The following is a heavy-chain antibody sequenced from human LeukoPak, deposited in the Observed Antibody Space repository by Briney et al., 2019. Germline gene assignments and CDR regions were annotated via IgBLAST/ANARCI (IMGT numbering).Heavy chain of an antibody. CDR3: AKHYGSGTYYNYFDY. J-gene: IGHJ4*02. D-gene: IGHD3-10*01. V-gene: IGHV3-23*01. CDR2: ITSSGGGT. CDR1: GFTFSDYG. Sequence: PGGSLRLSCAASGFTFSDYGMSCVRRAPGKGLELVSAITSSGGGTFYADSVKGRLTISRDNSENTLYLQMNSLRAEDTAVYYCAKHYGSGTYYNYFDYWGQGTLVTVSS.